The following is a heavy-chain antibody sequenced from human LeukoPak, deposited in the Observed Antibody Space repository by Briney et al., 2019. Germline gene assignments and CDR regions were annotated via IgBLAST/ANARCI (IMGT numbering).Heavy chain of an antibody. V-gene: IGHV4-59*01. Sequence: SETLSLTCTVSGGSISSYYWSWIRQPPGKGLEWIGYIYYSGSTNYNPSLKSRVTISVDTSKNQFSLKLSSVTAADTAVYYCARAGYYDSTEAFDIWGQGTMVTVSS. CDR3: ARAGYYDSTEAFDI. CDR2: IYYSGST. J-gene: IGHJ3*02. D-gene: IGHD3-22*01. CDR1: GGSISSYY.